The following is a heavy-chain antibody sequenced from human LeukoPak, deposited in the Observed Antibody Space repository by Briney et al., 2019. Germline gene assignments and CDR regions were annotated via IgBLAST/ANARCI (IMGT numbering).Heavy chain of an antibody. Sequence: SETLSLTCTVSGGSISSYYWSWIRQPAGKGLEWIGRIYTSGSTNYNPSLKSRVTMSVDTSKSQFSLKLSSVTAADTAVYYCARGLRIQLWHNWFDPWGQGTLVTVSS. CDR3: ARGLRIQLWHNWFDP. CDR2: IYTSGST. J-gene: IGHJ5*02. D-gene: IGHD5-18*01. V-gene: IGHV4-4*07. CDR1: GGSISSYY.